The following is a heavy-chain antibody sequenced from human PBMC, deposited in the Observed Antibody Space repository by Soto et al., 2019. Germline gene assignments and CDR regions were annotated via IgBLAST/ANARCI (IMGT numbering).Heavy chain of an antibody. Sequence: ASVKVSCKASGYTFTSYDSNWVRQAKGQGLEWMGWMNPNSGNTGYAQKFQGRVTMTRNTSISTAYMELSSLRSEDTAVYYCGILAVVAATRDFDYWGQGTLVTVSS. J-gene: IGHJ4*02. D-gene: IGHD2-15*01. V-gene: IGHV1-8*01. CDR2: MNPNSGNT. CDR3: GILAVVAATRDFDY. CDR1: GYTFTSYD.